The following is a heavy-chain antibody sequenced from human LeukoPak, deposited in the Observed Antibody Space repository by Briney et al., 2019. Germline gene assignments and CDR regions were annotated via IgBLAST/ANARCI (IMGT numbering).Heavy chain of an antibody. D-gene: IGHD6-13*01. Sequence: SVNVSCKASGGTFSSYAISWVRQAPGQGLEWMGGIIPIFGTANYAQKFQGRVTITADESTSTAYMGLSSLRSEDTAVYYCAREGYSSLPFDYWGQGTLVTVSS. CDR2: IIPIFGTA. CDR3: AREGYSSLPFDY. V-gene: IGHV1-69*13. CDR1: GGTFSSYA. J-gene: IGHJ4*02.